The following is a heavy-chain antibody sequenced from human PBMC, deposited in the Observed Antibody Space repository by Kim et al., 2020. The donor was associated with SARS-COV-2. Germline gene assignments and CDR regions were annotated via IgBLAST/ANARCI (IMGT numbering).Heavy chain of an antibody. J-gene: IGHJ3*02. Sequence: ASVKVSCKASGYTFTSYAMNWVRQAPGQGLEWMGWINTNTGNPTYAQGFTGRFVFSLDTSVSTAYLQISSLKAEDTAVYYCARERFWSGYYGLAPHDAFDIWGQGTMVTVSS. CDR1: GYTFTSYA. D-gene: IGHD3-3*01. V-gene: IGHV7-4-1*02. CDR3: ARERFWSGYYGLAPHDAFDI. CDR2: INTNTGNP.